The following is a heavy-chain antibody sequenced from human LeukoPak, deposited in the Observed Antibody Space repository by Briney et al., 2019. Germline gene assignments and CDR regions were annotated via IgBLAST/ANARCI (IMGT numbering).Heavy chain of an antibody. D-gene: IGHD3-10*01. CDR2: ISYDGSNK. CDR1: GFTFSSYG. Sequence: GGALRLSCAASGFTFSSYGMHWVRQAPGKGLEGVAVISYDGSNKYYADSVKGRFTISRDNSKNTLYMQMNSLRAEDTAVYYCAKVAAHYYGSGSYSPHFDYWGQGTLVTVSS. V-gene: IGHV3-30*18. CDR3: AKVAAHYYGSGSYSPHFDY. J-gene: IGHJ4*02.